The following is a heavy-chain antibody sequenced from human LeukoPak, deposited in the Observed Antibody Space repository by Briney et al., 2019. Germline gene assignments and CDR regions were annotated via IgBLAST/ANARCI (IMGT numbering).Heavy chain of an antibody. Sequence: PGGSLRLSCAASGNYWMHWVRQAPGKGVVWVSHINSDGSWTSYADSVKGRFTISEDNAKNTVYLQMNNLRAEDTAVYYCVSFYETYWGRGTLVTVSS. V-gene: IGHV3-74*01. CDR2: INSDGSWT. J-gene: IGHJ4*02. D-gene: IGHD2-2*01. CDR1: GNYW. CDR3: VSFYETY.